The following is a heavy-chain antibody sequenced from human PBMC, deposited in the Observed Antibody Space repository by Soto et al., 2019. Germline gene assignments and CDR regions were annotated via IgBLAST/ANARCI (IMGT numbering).Heavy chain of an antibody. CDR2: IWYDGSNK. V-gene: IGHV3-33*01. J-gene: IGHJ3*02. CDR1: GFTFRRYV. CDR3: FRAVRKAEILAVDNDAFDI. D-gene: IGHD2-15*01. Sequence: GGSLRLSCAASGFTFRRYVIHWVRQATEKKLEWVAVIWYDGSNKYYADSVKGRFTISRDNSKNTLYLQMNSLRAEDTAVYYCFRAVRKAEILAVDNDAFDIWGQGTMVTVSS.